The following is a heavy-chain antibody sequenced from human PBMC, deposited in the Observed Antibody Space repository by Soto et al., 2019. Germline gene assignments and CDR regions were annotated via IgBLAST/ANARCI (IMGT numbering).Heavy chain of an antibody. D-gene: IGHD6-13*01. V-gene: IGHV1-18*04. CDR1: GYTFTSYG. J-gene: IGHJ6*02. Sequence: EASVKVSCKASGYTFTSYGISWVRQAPGQGLEWMGWISAYNGNTNYAQKLQGRVTMTTDTSTSTAYMELRSLRSDDTAVYYCARCLRYSSSWYGFWGVDQYGMDVWGQGTTVTVSS. CDR3: ARCLRYSSSWYGFWGVDQYGMDV. CDR2: ISAYNGNT.